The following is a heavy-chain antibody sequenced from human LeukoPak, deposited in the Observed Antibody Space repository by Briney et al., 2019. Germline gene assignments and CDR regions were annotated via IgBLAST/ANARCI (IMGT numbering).Heavy chain of an antibody. J-gene: IGHJ6*04. V-gene: IGHV4-61*02. CDR2: IYTSGST. D-gene: IGHD6-19*01. CDR1: GGSISSGPYY. Sequence: PSETLSLTCTVSGGSISSGPYYWSWIRQPAGKGLEWIGRIYTSGSTNYNPSLKSRVTISLDTSKNQFSLKLSSVTAADTAVYYCAREGGWLDVWGKGTTVTISS. CDR3: AREGGWLDV.